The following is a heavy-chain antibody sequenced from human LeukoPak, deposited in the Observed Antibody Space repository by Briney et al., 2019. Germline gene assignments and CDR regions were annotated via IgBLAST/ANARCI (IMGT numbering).Heavy chain of an antibody. CDR3: ARSVAGGKYFFDD. CDR2: IYYSVTT. D-gene: IGHD2-8*02. CDR1: GXSITSSSYY. V-gene: IGHV4-39*01. J-gene: IGHJ4*02. Sequence: SETLSLTCTVSGXSITSSSYYWGLIRQPPGKGLEWSGSIYYSVTTYYNPSLKSRVTISVDTSKNQFSLKLTSVTATDTAVYYCARSVAGGKYFFDDWGQGTLVTVSS.